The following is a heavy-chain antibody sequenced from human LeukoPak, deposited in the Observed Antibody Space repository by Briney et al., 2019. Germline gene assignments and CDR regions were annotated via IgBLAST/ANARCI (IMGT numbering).Heavy chain of an antibody. J-gene: IGHJ4*02. V-gene: IGHV4-34*01. CDR2: INHSGST. CDR3: ARERYSGYTLDY. Sequence: PSETLSLTCAVYGGSFRGYYWSWIRQPPGKGLEWIGEINHSGSTNYNPSLKSRVTISVDTSKNQFSLKLSSVTAADTAVYYRARERYSGYTLDYWGQGTLVTVSS. D-gene: IGHD5-12*01. CDR1: GGSFRGYY.